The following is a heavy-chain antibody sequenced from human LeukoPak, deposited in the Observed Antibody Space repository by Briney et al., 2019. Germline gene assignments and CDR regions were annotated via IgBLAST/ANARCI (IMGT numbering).Heavy chain of an antibody. CDR3: AREGLAGTLDY. Sequence: PGGSLRLSCAASGFTFSSYWMSWVRQAPGKGLEWVANIKQDGSEKYYVDSVRGRFTISRDDAENSLYLQMNSLRAEDTAVYYCAREGLAGTLDYWGQGTLVTVSS. CDR1: GFTFSSYW. V-gene: IGHV3-7*01. D-gene: IGHD6-19*01. J-gene: IGHJ4*02. CDR2: IKQDGSEK.